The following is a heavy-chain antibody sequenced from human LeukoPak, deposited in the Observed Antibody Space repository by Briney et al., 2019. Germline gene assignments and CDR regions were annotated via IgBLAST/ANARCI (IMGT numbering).Heavy chain of an antibody. D-gene: IGHD3-10*01. Sequence: GGSLRLSCAASGFSFSNYWMAWVRQAPGKGPEWVASIKQDGSERYYMDSVKGRFTISKDNAKNSLYLQMNSLRAEDTAVYYCASSILGEEDYWGQGTLVTVSS. V-gene: IGHV3-7*01. CDR2: IKQDGSER. CDR1: GFSFSNYW. J-gene: IGHJ4*02. CDR3: ASSILGEEDY.